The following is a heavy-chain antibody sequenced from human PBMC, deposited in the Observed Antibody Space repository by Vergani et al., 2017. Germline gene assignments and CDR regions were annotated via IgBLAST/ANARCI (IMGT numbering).Heavy chain of an antibody. J-gene: IGHJ5*02. CDR3: GRGNCGVNCPKYNWLAP. CDR2: IYPNGNG. Sequence: QVHLQESGPGVVKPSDTLSLTCTVSGCSMSDFYWTWIRQPAGRGLEWIGRIYPNGNGNYNESLRSRLTMSIDTSRSQFSLSLSSVTAADTAVYYWGRGNCGVNCPKYNWLAPWGRGILVTVSS. V-gene: IGHV4-4*07. CDR1: GCSMSDFY. D-gene: IGHD2-21*01.